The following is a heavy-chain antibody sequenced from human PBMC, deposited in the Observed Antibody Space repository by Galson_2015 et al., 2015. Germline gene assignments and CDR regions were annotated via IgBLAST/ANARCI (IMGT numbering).Heavy chain of an antibody. CDR2: IYGGGTT. CDR3: ATNKLQGAFDI. D-gene: IGHD4-11*01. Sequence: SLRLSCAASGFFVSSNYMSWVRQAPGKGLEWVSVIYGGGTTYYADSVKGRFTISRDNSKNTVYLQMNSLRAEDTAVYYCATNKLQGAFDIWGQGTMVTVSS. J-gene: IGHJ3*02. CDR1: GFFVSSNY. V-gene: IGHV3-66*01.